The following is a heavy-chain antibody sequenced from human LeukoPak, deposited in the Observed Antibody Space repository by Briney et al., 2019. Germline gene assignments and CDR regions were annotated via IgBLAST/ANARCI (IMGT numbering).Heavy chain of an antibody. D-gene: IGHD6-13*01. Sequence: PGGSQRLSCAASGFTFTSYVMHWVRQAPGKGLQWVALISYDGSNKYYADSVKGRFTISRDNSKNTLYLQMNSLRAEDTAVYYCARPRGAAAGTFGFDPWGQGTLVTVSS. V-gene: IGHV3-30*03. CDR3: ARPRGAAAGTFGFDP. CDR2: ISYDGSNK. CDR1: GFTFTSYV. J-gene: IGHJ5*02.